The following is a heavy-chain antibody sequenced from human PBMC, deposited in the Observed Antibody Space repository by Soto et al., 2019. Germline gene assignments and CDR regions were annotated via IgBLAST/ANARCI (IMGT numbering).Heavy chain of an antibody. CDR1: GFTFSSYA. CDR2: ISGSGGST. D-gene: IGHD1-1*01. V-gene: IGHV3-23*01. CDR3: ADGEQLERLSQISPG. J-gene: IGHJ4*02. Sequence: GGSLRLSCAASGFTFSSYAMSWVRQAPGKGLEWVSAISGSGGSTYYADSVKGRFTISRDNSKNTLYLQMNSLSAEDRAVYNCADGEQLERLSQISPGWGQGTLVTVSS.